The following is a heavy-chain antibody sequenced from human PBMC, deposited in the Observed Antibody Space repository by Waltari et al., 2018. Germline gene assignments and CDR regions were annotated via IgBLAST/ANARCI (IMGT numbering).Heavy chain of an antibody. D-gene: IGHD4-4*01. J-gene: IGHJ4*02. V-gene: IGHV2-5*02. Sequence: QITLKESGPTLVKPTQTLTLTCTFSGFSLSTSGVGVGWIRQPPGKALEWLALIYWDDDKRYSPSLKSRLTITKDTSKNQVVLTMTNMDPVDTATYYCAHKTNTGTHAYFDYWGQGTLVTVSS. CDR1: GFSLSTSGVG. CDR3: AHKTNTGTHAYFDY. CDR2: IYWDDDK.